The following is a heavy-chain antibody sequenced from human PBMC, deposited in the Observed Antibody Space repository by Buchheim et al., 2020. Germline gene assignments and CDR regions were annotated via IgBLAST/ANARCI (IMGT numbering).Heavy chain of an antibody. V-gene: IGHV5-10-1*03. CDR3: ASSSPFLGATYYYYYGMDV. CDR1: GYSFTSYW. CDR2: IDPSGSYT. Sequence: EVQLVQSGAEVKKPGESLRISCKGSGYSFTSYWISWVRQMPGKGLEWMGRIDPSGSYTNYSPSFQGHVTISADKSISTAYPQWSSLKASDTAMYYCASSSPFLGATYYYYYGMDVWGQGTT. D-gene: IGHD1-26*01. J-gene: IGHJ6*02.